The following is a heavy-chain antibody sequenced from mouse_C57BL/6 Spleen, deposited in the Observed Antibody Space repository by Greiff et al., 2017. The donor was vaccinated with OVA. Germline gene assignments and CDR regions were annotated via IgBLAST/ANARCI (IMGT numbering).Heavy chain of an antibody. CDR1: GFTFSDYG. CDR3: AKALGRYYAMDY. D-gene: IGHD4-1*01. CDR2: ISSGSSTI. J-gene: IGHJ4*01. V-gene: IGHV5-17*01. Sequence: EVKLMESGGGLVKPGGSLTLSCAASGFTFSDYGMHWVRQAPEKGLEWVAYISSGSSTISYADTVKGRFTISRDTAKNTLFLQRTSLRSEYTAMKYCAKALGRYYAMDYWGQGTSVTVSS.